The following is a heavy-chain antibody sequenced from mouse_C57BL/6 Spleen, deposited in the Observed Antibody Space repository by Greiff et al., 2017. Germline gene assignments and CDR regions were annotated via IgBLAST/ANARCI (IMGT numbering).Heavy chain of an antibody. D-gene: IGHD2-4*01. CDR2: IYPGSGST. V-gene: IGHV1-55*01. Sequence: QVQLKQPGAELVKPGASVKMSCKASGYTFTSYWITWVKQRPGQGLEWIGDIYPGSGSTNYNEKFKSKATLTVDTSSSTAYMQLSSLTSEDSAVYYCATYDYDGDAMDYWGQGTSVTVSS. CDR3: ATYDYDGDAMDY. J-gene: IGHJ4*01. CDR1: GYTFTSYW.